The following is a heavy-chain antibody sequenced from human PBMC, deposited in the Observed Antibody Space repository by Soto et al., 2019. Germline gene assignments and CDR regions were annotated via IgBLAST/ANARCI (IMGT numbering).Heavy chain of an antibody. J-gene: IGHJ2*01. CDR1: GGSSSSSSYY. D-gene: IGHD5-12*01. Sequence: SETLSLTCTVSGGSSSSSSYYWGWIRQPPGKGMEWIGSIYYSGSTYYNPSLKSRVTISVDTSKNQFSLKLSSVTAADTAVYYCARPRRDGYNHWYFDLWGRGTLVTVSS. V-gene: IGHV4-39*01. CDR3: ARPRRDGYNHWYFDL. CDR2: IYYSGST.